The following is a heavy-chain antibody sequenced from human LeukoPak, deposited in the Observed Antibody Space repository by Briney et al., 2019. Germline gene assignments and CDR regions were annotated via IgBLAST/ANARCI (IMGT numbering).Heavy chain of an antibody. CDR2: IYYSGST. J-gene: IGHJ4*02. V-gene: IGHV4-59*01. Sequence: PSETLSLTCTVSGGSISSYYWSWIRQPPGKGLEWIGYIYYSGSTNYNPSLKSRVTISVDTSKNQFSLKLSSVTAADTAVYYCARPTRGTWLQFDYWGQGTLVTVSS. D-gene: IGHD5-12*01. CDR1: GGSISSYY. CDR3: ARPTRGTWLQFDY.